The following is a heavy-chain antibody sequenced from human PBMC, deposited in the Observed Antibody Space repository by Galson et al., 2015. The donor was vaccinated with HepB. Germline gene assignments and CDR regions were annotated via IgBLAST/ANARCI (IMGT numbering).Heavy chain of an antibody. V-gene: IGHV3-33*08. CDR3: ARGGGWELTVIDY. Sequence: SLRLSCAASGFTLRSYGMHWVRQAPGKGLEWVAGIWYDGSNKYYADSVKGRFTISRDNSKNTLYLQMNSLRAEDTAVYYCARGGGWELTVIDYWGPGTLVTLSS. CDR1: GFTLRSYG. D-gene: IGHD1-26*01. J-gene: IGHJ4*02. CDR2: IWYDGSNK.